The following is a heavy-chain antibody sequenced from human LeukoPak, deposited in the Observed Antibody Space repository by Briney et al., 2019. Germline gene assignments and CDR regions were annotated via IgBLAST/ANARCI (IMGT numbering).Heavy chain of an antibody. CDR2: ISYDGSNK. D-gene: IGHD3-10*01. J-gene: IGHJ4*02. Sequence: GRSLRLSCEASGFPFSSYGMHGVRQAPGKGLEWVAVISYDGSNKYYADSVKGRFTISRDNSKNTLYLQMNSLRAEDTAVYYCAKHYYGSGSYYREETDYWGQGTLVTVSS. CDR3: AKHYYGSGSYYREETDY. CDR1: GFPFSSYG. V-gene: IGHV3-30*18.